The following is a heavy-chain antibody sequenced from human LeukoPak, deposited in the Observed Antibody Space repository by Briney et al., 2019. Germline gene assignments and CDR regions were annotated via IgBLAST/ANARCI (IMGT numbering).Heavy chain of an antibody. CDR3: VKYFQEGDRLWFEELNWGKIGI. D-gene: IGHD7-27*01. J-gene: IGHJ3*02. CDR1: GFTFSSYS. V-gene: IGHV3-21*01. CDR2: ITSSSSNI. Sequence: GGSLRLSCAASGFTFSSYSMNWVRQAPGKGLEWVSSITSSSSNIYYADSVKGRFTISRDNAKNSLYLKMNSLRAEDTAVYYCVKYFQEGDRLWFEELNWGKIGIWGQGTMVTVSS.